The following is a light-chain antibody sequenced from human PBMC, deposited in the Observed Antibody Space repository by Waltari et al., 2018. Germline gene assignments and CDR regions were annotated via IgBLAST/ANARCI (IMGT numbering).Light chain of an antibody. J-gene: IGKJ4*01. V-gene: IGKV3D-15*01. CDR1: QSVRSR. CDR2: GAS. CDR3: QQYNDWPLT. Sequence: DIVMMQSPATLSVSPGEGATLSCRASQSVRSRLAWYQQKPGQTPRPLIYGASTRATGIPDRFSGSGSETEFTLTISSLQSEDFAVYYCQQYNDWPLTFGGGTKVEIK.